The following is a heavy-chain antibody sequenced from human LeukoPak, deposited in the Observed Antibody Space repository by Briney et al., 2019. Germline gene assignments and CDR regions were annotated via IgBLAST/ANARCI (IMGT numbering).Heavy chain of an antibody. CDR3: ARGGNSSSSGFDY. J-gene: IGHJ4*02. V-gene: IGHV3-21*01. D-gene: IGHD6-6*01. CDR2: ISSSSSYI. CDR1: GFTFSSYS. Sequence: GGPLRLSCAASGFTFSSYSMNWVRQAPGKGLEWVSSISSSSSYIYYADSVKGRFTISRDNAKNSLYLQMNSLRAEDTAVYYCARGGNSSSSGFDYWGQGTLVTVSS.